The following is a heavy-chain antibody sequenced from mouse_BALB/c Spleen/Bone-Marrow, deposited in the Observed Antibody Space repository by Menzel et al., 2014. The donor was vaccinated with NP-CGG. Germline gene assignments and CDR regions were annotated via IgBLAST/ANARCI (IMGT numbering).Heavy chain of an antibody. CDR3: ARGGHDFSLDY. CDR2: IDTSDSYT. Sequence: VQLQQSGAELGMPGASVKMSCKASGYTFTDNWMYWVKQRPGQGLEWIGGIDTSDSYTNFNQKFMGKASLTVDASSSTAYMQVSSLTSDDSAVYYCARGGHDFSLDYWGQGTSVTVSS. D-gene: IGHD2-4*01. V-gene: IGHV1-69*01. CDR1: GYTFTDNW. J-gene: IGHJ4*01.